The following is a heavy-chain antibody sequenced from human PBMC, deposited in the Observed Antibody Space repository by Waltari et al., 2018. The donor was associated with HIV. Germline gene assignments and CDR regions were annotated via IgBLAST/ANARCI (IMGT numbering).Heavy chain of an antibody. J-gene: IGHJ6*02. Sequence: QVQLQQWGAGLLKPSETLSLTCAVYGGSCSGYYWSWLCQPPGTGLGWIGEINHSGTANDHPARMREVTIAVDTSKNSCPRTRSSVSAANTAGYYCAGSERYCSSTSCYSPLGPPRIGMDVSGQGTTVTVSS. D-gene: IGHD2-2*01. V-gene: IGHV4-34*01. CDR1: GGSCSGYY. CDR2: INHSGTA. CDR3: AGSERYCSSTSCYSPLGPPRIGMDV.